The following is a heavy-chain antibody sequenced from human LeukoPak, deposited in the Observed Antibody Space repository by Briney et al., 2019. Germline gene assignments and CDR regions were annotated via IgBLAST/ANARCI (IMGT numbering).Heavy chain of an antibody. V-gene: IGHV3-33*01. CDR3: ARPYYDSRGYYYWGNAFDI. Sequence: GGSLRLSCAASGFAFSSYGMHWVRQAPGKGLEWVAVIWYDGSNKYYADSVKGRFTISRDNSKNTLYLQMNSLRAEDTAVYYCARPYYDSRGYYYWGNAFDIWGQGTMVTVSS. CDR2: IWYDGSNK. D-gene: IGHD3-22*01. J-gene: IGHJ3*02. CDR1: GFAFSSYG.